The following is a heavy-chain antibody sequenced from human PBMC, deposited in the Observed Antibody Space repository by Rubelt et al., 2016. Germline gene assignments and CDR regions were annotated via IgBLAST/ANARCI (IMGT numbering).Heavy chain of an antibody. J-gene: IGHJ4*02. CDR2: ISKSSDTL. Sequence: EVQLVESGGGLVQPGGSLRLSCTASGFPFSDFSMNWVRQAPGKGLEWIAYISKSSDTLHYGGCVKGRLTISRDTATNQVYWQMNGCRVEEQAVYYCAGAFDYWGLGTAVIVSS. CDR3: AGAFDY. CDR1: GFPFSDFS. V-gene: IGHV3-48*01.